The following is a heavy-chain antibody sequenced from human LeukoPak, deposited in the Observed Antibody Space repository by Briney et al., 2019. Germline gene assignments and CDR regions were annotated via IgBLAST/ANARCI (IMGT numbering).Heavy chain of an antibody. V-gene: IGHV3-21*01. D-gene: IGHD5-18*01. CDR2: ISSSTSYI. CDR1: GFTFSSYS. CDR3: ARVEGYSYGEFDY. Sequence: GGSLRLSCAASGFTFSSYSMNWVRQAPGKGLEWVSSISSSTSYIYYADSVRGRFTSSRDNAKNSLYLQMNSPRAEDTAVYYCARVEGYSYGEFDYWGQGTLVTVSS. J-gene: IGHJ4*02.